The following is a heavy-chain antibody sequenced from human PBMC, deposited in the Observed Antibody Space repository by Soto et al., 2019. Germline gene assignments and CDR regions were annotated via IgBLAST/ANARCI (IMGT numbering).Heavy chain of an antibody. V-gene: IGHV2-26*01. D-gene: IGHD3-3*01. Sequence: QVTLKESGPVLVKPTETLTLTCSVSGFSLSSASVGVSWIRQPPGKALEWLAHIFSNDERAYSTSLKSRLTISKDTSKSQVVLTMTNMDPVDTATYFCARIPSDRVFGMDVWGQGTTVTVSS. CDR1: GFSLSSASVG. J-gene: IGHJ6*02. CDR2: IFSNDER. CDR3: ARIPSDRVFGMDV.